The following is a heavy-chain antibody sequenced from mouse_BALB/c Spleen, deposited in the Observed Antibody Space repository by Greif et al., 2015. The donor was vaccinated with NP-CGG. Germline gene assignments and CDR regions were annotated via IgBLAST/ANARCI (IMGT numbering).Heavy chain of an antibody. CDR3: ARNGNYDYYAMDY. CDR2: ISSGSSTI. J-gene: IGHJ4*01. V-gene: IGHV5-17*02. D-gene: IGHD2-1*01. CDR1: GFTFSSFG. Sequence: EVMLVESGGGLVQPGGSRKLSCAASGFTFSSFGMHWVRQAPEKGLEWVAYISSGSSTIYYADTVKGRFTISRDNPKNTLFLQMTSLRSKDTAMYYCARNGNYDYYAMDYWGQGTSVTVSS.